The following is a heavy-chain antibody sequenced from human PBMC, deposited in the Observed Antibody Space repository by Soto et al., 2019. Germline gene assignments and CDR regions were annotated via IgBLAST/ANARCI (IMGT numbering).Heavy chain of an antibody. CDR2: IYYSGST. CDR1: GGSISSGGYY. D-gene: IGHD2-15*01. J-gene: IGHJ5*02. V-gene: IGHV4-31*03. Sequence: QVQLQESGPGLVKPSQTRSVTCTVSGGSISSGGYYWSWIRQHPGKGLEWIGYIYYSGSTYYNPSLKGRVTISVDTSKNQFSLKLSSVTAADTAVYYCARGYCSGGSCYSFDPWGQGTLVTVSS. CDR3: ARGYCSGGSCYSFDP.